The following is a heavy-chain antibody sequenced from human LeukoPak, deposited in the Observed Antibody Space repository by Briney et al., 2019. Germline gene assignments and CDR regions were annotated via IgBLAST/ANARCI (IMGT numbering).Heavy chain of an antibody. V-gene: IGHV1-8*01. Sequence: ASVKVSCKASGYTFTSYDINWVRQATGQGLEWMGWMNPNSGNTGYAQKFQGRVTMTRNTSISTAYMELSSLRSEDTAVYYCARGDYYGSGSYYKPVYYYYMDVWGKGTTVTIPS. CDR2: MNPNSGNT. D-gene: IGHD3-10*01. J-gene: IGHJ6*03. CDR3: ARGDYYGSGSYYKPVYYYYMDV. CDR1: GYTFTSYD.